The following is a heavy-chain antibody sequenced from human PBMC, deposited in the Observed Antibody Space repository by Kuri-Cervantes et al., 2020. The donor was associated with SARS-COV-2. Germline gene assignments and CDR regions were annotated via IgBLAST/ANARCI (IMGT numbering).Heavy chain of an antibody. V-gene: IGHV1-69*13. CDR2: IIPIFGTA. J-gene: IGHJ4*02. CDR3: ARDRCSSTSCYRLVGDLDY. CDR1: GGTFSSYA. D-gene: IGHD2-2*02. Sequence: VKRSCKGSGGTFSSYAISWVRQAPGQGLEWMGRIIPIFGTANYAQKFQGRVTITADESTSTAYMELSSLRSEDTAVYYCARDRCSSTSCYRLVGDLDYWGQGTLVTVSS.